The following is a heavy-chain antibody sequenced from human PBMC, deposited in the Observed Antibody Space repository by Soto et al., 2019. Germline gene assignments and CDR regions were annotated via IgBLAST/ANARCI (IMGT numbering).Heavy chain of an antibody. Sequence: QVQLVESGGGVVQPGRSLRLSCAASGFTLSSYAMHWVRQAPGKGLERVAVISYDGSNKYYADSVKGRFTISRDNSKNTLYLQMNSLRAEDTDVYYCARDRVYSSSWVDYWCQGTLVTVSS. V-gene: IGHV3-30-3*01. CDR3: ARDRVYSSSWVDY. D-gene: IGHD6-13*01. J-gene: IGHJ4*02. CDR1: GFTLSSYA. CDR2: ISYDGSNK.